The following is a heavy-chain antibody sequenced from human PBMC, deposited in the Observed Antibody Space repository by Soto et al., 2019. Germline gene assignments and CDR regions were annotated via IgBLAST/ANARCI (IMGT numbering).Heavy chain of an antibody. J-gene: IGHJ4*02. Sequence: GGSLRLSCAASGVTFSDSAIHWVRQASGKGLEWVGRIRSKTNSYATAYAVSVKGRFTISRDDSTAYLQMNSLKTEDTAVYYCTTGLDYWGQGTLVTVSS. D-gene: IGHD1-1*01. CDR1: GVTFSDSA. CDR2: IRSKTNSYAT. V-gene: IGHV3-73*01. CDR3: TTGLDY.